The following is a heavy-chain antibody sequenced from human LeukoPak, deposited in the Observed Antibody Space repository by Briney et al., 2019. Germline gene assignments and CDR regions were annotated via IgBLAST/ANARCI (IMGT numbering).Heavy chain of an antibody. V-gene: IGHV1-24*01. J-gene: IGHJ4*02. D-gene: IGHD5-12*01. CDR2: FDPEDGET. CDR1: GYTLTELP. Sequence: ASVKVSCKVSGYTLTELPMHWVRQAPGKGLEWMGGFDPEDGETIYAQKFQGRVTMTEDTSTDTAYMELSSLRSEDTAVYYCATVRGKSHSGYDVYFDYWGQGTLVTVSS. CDR3: ATVRGKSHSGYDVYFDY.